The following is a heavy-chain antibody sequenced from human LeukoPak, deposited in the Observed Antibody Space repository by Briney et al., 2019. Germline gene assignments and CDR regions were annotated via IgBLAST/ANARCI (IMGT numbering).Heavy chain of an antibody. CDR3: ARRGMADFWIDY. J-gene: IGHJ4*02. V-gene: IGHV4-39*01. D-gene: IGHD3-3*01. Sequence: SETLSLTCTVSGVSISSTPYCWGWIRQPPGKGLEWIGSICYTGNTYYNPSLRSRVTVSVHTSKNEFSLSQKSVTAGDTAVYYCARRGMADFWIDYWGQGTLVTVSS. CDR1: GVSISSTPYC. CDR2: ICYTGNT.